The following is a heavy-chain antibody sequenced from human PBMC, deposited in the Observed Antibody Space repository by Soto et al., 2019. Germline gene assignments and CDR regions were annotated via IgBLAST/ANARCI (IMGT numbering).Heavy chain of an antibody. J-gene: IGHJ3*02. CDR2: ISSSSSYI. D-gene: IGHD3-16*01. V-gene: IGHV3-21*01. CDR3: ARVGAPGESGNAFDI. Sequence: EVQLVESGGGLVKPGGSLRLSCAASGFTFSSYSMNWVRQAPGKGLEWVSSISSSSSYIYYADSVKGRFTISRDNAKNSLYLQMNSLRAEDTAVYYCARVGAPGESGNAFDIWGQGTMVTVSS. CDR1: GFTFSSYS.